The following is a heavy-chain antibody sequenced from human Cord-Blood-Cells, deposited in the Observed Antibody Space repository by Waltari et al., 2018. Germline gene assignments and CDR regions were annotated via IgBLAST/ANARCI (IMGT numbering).Heavy chain of an antibody. CDR2: IYYSGST. Sequence: QVQLQESGPGLVKPSETLSLTCTVSGGSISSYYWSWTRQPPGKGLEWIGYIYYSGSTNYNPSLKSRVTISVDTSKNQFSLKLSSVTAADTAVYYCAVLSAAGTGVDYWGQGTLVTVSS. J-gene: IGHJ4*02. CDR3: AVLSAAGTGVDY. D-gene: IGHD6-13*01. CDR1: GGSISSYY. V-gene: IGHV4-59*01.